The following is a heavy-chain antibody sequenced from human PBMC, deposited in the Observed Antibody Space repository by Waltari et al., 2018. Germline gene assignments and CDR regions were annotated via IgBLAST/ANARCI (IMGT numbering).Heavy chain of an antibody. CDR3: AREGSSWYTSFDY. CDR2: INSDGSST. D-gene: IGHD6-13*01. V-gene: IGHV3-74*01. Sequence: EVQLVESGGGLVQPGGSLRLSCAASGFTFSSYWMHWVRQAPGKGLVLVSRINSDGSSTSYADSVKVRFTISRDNAKNTLYLQMNSLRAEDTAVYYCAREGSSWYTSFDYWGQGTLVTVSS. CDR1: GFTFSSYW. J-gene: IGHJ4*02.